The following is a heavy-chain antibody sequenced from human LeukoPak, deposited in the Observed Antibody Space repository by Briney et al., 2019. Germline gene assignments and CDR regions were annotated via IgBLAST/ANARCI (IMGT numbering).Heavy chain of an antibody. CDR3: ARDPIGYSPDYFDY. Sequence: GGSLRLSCAASGFTVSSNYMSWVRQAPGKGLEWVSVIYSGGSTYYADSVKGRFTISRDNSKNTLYLQMNSLRAEDTAVYYCARDPIGYSPDYFDYWGQGTLVTVSS. V-gene: IGHV3-66*01. D-gene: IGHD2-21*01. J-gene: IGHJ4*02. CDR1: GFTVSSNY. CDR2: IYSGGST.